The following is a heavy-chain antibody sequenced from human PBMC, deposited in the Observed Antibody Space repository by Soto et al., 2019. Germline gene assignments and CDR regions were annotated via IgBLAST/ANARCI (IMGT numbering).Heavy chain of an antibody. J-gene: IGHJ4*02. V-gene: IGHV3-30-3*01. CDR2: ISYDGSNK. Sequence: VGSLRLSCAASGFTFSSYAMHWVRQAPGKGLEWVAVISYDGSNKYYADSVKGRFTISRDNSKNTLYLQMNSLRAEDTAVYYCARDVLPDSPFDYWGQGTLVTVSS. CDR1: GFTFSSYA. CDR3: ARDVLPDSPFDY. D-gene: IGHD5-18*01.